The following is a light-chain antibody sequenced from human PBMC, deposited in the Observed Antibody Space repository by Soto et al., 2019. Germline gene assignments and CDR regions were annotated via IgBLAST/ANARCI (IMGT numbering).Light chain of an antibody. J-gene: IGLJ3*02. Sequence: QSALTQPPSASGSPGQSVTISCTGTSSDVGAYNYVSWYQQHPGKAPKLMIYDVSKRPSGVPDRFSGSKSGNTASLTVSGLRAEDEADFYCISYAGSRIGVFGGGTK. V-gene: IGLV2-8*01. CDR3: ISYAGSRIGV. CDR2: DVS. CDR1: SSDVGAYNY.